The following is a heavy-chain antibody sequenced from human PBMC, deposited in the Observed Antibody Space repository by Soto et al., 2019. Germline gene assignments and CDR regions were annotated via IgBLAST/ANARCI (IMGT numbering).Heavy chain of an antibody. Sequence: GSLSLSCAASGFTFSSYGMHWVRQAPGKGLEGVAVIWYDGSNKYYADSVKGRFTISRDNSKNTLYLQMNSPRAEDTAVYYCASSGADYYYYGMDVWGQGTTVTVSS. CDR2: IWYDGSNK. V-gene: IGHV3-33*01. CDR3: ASSGADYYYYGMDV. CDR1: GFTFSSYG. D-gene: IGHD4-17*01. J-gene: IGHJ6*02.